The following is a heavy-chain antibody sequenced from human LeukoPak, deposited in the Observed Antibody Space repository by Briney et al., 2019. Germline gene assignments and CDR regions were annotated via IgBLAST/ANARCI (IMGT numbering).Heavy chain of an antibody. V-gene: IGHV1-2*02. J-gene: IGHJ6*02. D-gene: IGHD2-8*01. CDR3: ARDVRYCTNGVCSDV. CDR1: GYTFTDYY. CDR2: INPNGGDT. Sequence: ASVKVSCKPSGYTFTDYYMHWVRQAPGQGLEWMGWINPNGGDTNYAQKFQGRVTMTRDTSISTAYMELSRLRSDNTAVYYCARDVRYCTNGVCSDVWGQGTTVTVSS.